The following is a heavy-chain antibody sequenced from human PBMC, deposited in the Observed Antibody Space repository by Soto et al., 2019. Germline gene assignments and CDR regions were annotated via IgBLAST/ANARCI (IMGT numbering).Heavy chain of an antibody. D-gene: IGHD6-13*01. Sequence: SETLSLTCAVYGGSFSGYYWSWIRQPPGKGLEWIGEINHSGSTNYNPSLKSRVTISVDTSKNQFSLKLSSVTAADTAVYYCARGNGIAAAVYGMDVWGQGTTVTVSS. V-gene: IGHV4-34*01. CDR1: GGSFSGYY. CDR3: ARGNGIAAAVYGMDV. CDR2: INHSGST. J-gene: IGHJ6*02.